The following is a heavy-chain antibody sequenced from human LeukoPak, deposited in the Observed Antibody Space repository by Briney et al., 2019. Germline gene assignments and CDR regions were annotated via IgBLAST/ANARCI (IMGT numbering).Heavy chain of an antibody. CDR2: INTDEDST. D-gene: IGHD6-19*01. CDR1: GFTFRSYA. J-gene: IGHJ4*02. Sequence: GESLRLSCAASGFTFRSYAIHWVRQAPGKGLEYVSDINTDEDSTYYAESVRGRFTISRDNSRNTLYLQMGTLRIEDTAVYYCVRAGYTSGWFLDDWGQGTLVTVSS. CDR3: VRAGYTSGWFLDD. V-gene: IGHV3-64*02.